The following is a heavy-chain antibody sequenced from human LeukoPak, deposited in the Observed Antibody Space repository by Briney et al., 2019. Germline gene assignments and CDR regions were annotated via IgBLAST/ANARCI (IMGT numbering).Heavy chain of an antibody. CDR1: GGSISSYY. Sequence: SETLSLTCTVSGGSISSYYWSWIRQPPGKGLEWIGYIYYSGSTNYNPSLKSRVTISVDTSKNQFSLKLSSVTAADTAVYYCARQGLRGYYDSSGYYYLDAFDIWAKGQWSPSLQ. V-gene: IGHV4-59*08. D-gene: IGHD3-22*01. CDR3: ARQGLRGYYDSSGYYYLDAFDI. J-gene: IGHJ3*02. CDR2: IYYSGST.